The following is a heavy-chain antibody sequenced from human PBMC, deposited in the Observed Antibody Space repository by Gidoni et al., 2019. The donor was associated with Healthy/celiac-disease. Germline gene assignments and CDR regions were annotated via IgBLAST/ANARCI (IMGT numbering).Heavy chain of an antibody. V-gene: IGHV4-4*07. CDR2: IYPRGSP. CDR1: GGSISSYY. CDR3: AREAGLNLWDY. D-gene: IGHD6-19*01. J-gene: IGHJ4*02. Sequence: QVQLQESGPGLVKPSETLSLTGTVAGGSISSYYWSWIRPPAGKGLEWIGRIYPRGSPNSTPSLQSRVTMSVATSKPQFSLQLSSVTAADTAVYYCAREAGLNLWDYWGQGTLVTVSS.